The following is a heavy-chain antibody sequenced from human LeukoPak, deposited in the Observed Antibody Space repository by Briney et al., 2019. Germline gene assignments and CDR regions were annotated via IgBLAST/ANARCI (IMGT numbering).Heavy chain of an antibody. Sequence: SVKVYCKASGGTFSSYAISWVRQAPGQGLEWMGRIIPILGIANYAQKFQGRVTITADKSTSTAYMELSSLRSEDTAVYYCARAPKEDWFDPWGQGTLVTVSS. CDR3: ARAPKEDWFDP. J-gene: IGHJ5*02. CDR2: IIPILGIA. CDR1: GGTFSSYA. V-gene: IGHV1-69*04.